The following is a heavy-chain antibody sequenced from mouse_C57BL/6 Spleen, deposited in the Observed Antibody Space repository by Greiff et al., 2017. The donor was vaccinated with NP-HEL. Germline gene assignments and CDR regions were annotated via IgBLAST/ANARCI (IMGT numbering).Heavy chain of an antibody. V-gene: IGHV3-6*01. CDR3: AREGYYGSGYFDV. J-gene: IGHJ1*03. CDR1: GYSITSGYY. CDR2: ISYDGSN. D-gene: IGHD1-1*01. Sequence: EVQLVESGPGLVKPSQSLSLTCSVTGYSITSGYYWNWIRQFPGNKLEWMGYISYDGSNNYNPSLKNRISITRDTSKNQFFLKLNSVTTEDTATYYCAREGYYGSGYFDVWGTGTTVTVSS.